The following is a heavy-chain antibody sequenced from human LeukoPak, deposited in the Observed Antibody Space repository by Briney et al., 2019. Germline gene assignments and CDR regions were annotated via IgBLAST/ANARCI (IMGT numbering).Heavy chain of an antibody. Sequence: PGGSLRLSCAASGFIFSSYSMNWVRQAPGKGLEWVSGIRNNGDRKYYADSVKGRFTVSRDNSENTLYLQMNSLRVEDTAIYYCAKVRSEGIGQPLVFDSWGQGTLVTVSS. D-gene: IGHD4-17*01. CDR1: GFIFSSYS. CDR2: IRNNGDRK. CDR3: AKVRSEGIGQPLVFDS. V-gene: IGHV3-23*01. J-gene: IGHJ4*02.